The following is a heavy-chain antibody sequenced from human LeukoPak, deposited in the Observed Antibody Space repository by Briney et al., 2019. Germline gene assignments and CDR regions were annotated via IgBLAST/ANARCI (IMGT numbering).Heavy chain of an antibody. J-gene: IGHJ4*02. V-gene: IGHV3-23*01. Sequence: GGSLRLSCTTSGFPFSNHAVAWVRQASGKGLEWVSGILPDGSAYYADPVKGRFTISRDNSRSTLYLQLTSLKSEDTAVYYCAKGTGLGSYDFWGQGTLVTVSS. CDR2: ILPDGSA. CDR1: GFPFSNHA. D-gene: IGHD1-26*01. CDR3: AKGTGLGSYDF.